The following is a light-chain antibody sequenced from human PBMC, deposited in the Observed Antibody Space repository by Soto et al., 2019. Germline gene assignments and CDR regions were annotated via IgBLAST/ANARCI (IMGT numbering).Light chain of an antibody. CDR1: SSNIGSKT. V-gene: IGLV1-44*01. CDR3: SAWDNSLNGVV. Sequence: QSVLTQPPSASGTPGQRVTISCSGSSSNIGSKTVNWYQQLPGTAPKLLIYSNNQRPSGVPDRFSGSKSGTSASLAISGLQSADEADYYCSAWDNSLNGVVFGGGTKVTVL. J-gene: IGLJ2*01. CDR2: SNN.